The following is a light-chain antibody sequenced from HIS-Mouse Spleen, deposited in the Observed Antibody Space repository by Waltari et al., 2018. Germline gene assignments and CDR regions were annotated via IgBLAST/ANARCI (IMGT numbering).Light chain of an antibody. Sequence: NFMLTQPHSVSESPGKTVTISCTRSSGTIPSNHVQWYQQRPGSAPTTVIYEDNQRPSGVPDRFSGSIDSSSNSASLTISGLKTEDEADYYCQSYDSSNLVFGGGTKLTVL. J-gene: IGLJ3*02. CDR3: QSYDSSNLV. CDR1: SGTIPSNH. V-gene: IGLV6-57*04. CDR2: EDN.